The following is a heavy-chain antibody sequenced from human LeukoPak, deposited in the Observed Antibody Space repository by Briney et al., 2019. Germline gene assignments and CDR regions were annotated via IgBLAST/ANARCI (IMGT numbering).Heavy chain of an antibody. CDR2: ITSNGGTT. CDR3: VKSVYSSYYYGSGSFLL. V-gene: IGHV3-64D*06. J-gene: IGHJ4*02. D-gene: IGHD3-10*01. CDR1: GFSFGSYA. Sequence: GGSLRLSCSASGFSFGSYAMHWVRQAPGKGLEYVSAITSNGGTTYYADSVKGRFTISRDNSKNTLYLQMSSLRAEDTAVYYCVKSVYSSYYYGSGSFLLWGQGTLVTVSS.